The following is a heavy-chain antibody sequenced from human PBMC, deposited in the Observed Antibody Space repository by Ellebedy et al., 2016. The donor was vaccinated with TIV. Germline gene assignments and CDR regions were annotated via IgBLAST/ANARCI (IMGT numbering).Heavy chain of an antibody. CDR2: ITGIGTST. V-gene: IGHV3-23*01. Sequence: GASLRLSXAASGFTFSNYAMSWVRQAPGKGLEWVSAITGIGTSTYYADSVKGRFTISRDNSKNTLSLQMNSLRADDTAIYYCAKPMGPGGRFDAFDIWGQGTLVTVSS. CDR1: GFTFSNYA. CDR3: AKPMGPGGRFDAFDI. D-gene: IGHD3-16*01. J-gene: IGHJ3*02.